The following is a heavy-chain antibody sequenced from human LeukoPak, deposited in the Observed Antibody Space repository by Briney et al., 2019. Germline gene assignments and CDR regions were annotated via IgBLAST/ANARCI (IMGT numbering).Heavy chain of an antibody. CDR2: MNPNSGNT. CDR1: GYTFTSYD. CDR3: ARGGGYSYGPTVAYYYGMDV. V-gene: IGHV1-8*01. J-gene: IGHJ6*01. D-gene: IGHD5-18*01. Sequence: ASVKVSCKASGYTFTSYDLNWVRQATGQGLEWMGWMNPNSGNTGYAQKFQGRVTMTRNTSISTAYMELSGLRSEDTAVYYCARGGGYSYGPTVAYYYGMDVWGQGTTVTVSS.